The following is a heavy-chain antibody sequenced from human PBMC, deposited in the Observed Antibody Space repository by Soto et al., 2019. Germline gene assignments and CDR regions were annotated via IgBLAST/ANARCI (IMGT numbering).Heavy chain of an antibody. J-gene: IGHJ4*02. Sequence: PSETLSLTCTVSGGSISSYYWSWIRQPPGKGLEWIGYIYYSGSTNYNPSLKSRVTISVDTSNNQFSLKLSSMTAADTAVYYCARGLITGSHYSGGWYYFDSWGQGTQVTVSS. CDR1: GGSISSYY. D-gene: IGHD6-19*01. CDR2: IYYSGST. V-gene: IGHV4-59*12. CDR3: ARGLITGSHYSGGWYYFDS.